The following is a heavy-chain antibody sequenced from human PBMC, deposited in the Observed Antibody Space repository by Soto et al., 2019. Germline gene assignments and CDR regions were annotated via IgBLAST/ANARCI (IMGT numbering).Heavy chain of an antibody. J-gene: IGHJ6*02. V-gene: IGHV4-39*01. D-gene: IGHD3-3*01. Sequence: PSETLSLTCTVSGGSISSSSYYWGWIRQPPGKGLEWIGSIYYSGSTYYNPSLKSRVTISVDTSKNQFSLKLSSVTAADTAVYYCARQEGYYDFPYGMDVWGQGTTVTVSS. CDR2: IYYSGST. CDR3: ARQEGYYDFPYGMDV. CDR1: GGSISSSSYY.